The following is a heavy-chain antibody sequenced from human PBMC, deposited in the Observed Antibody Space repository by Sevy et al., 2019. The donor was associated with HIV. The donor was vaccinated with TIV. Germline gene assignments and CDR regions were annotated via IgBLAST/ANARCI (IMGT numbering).Heavy chain of an antibody. J-gene: IGHJ4*02. Sequence: SETLSLTCTVSGGSIRSGRYYWTWIRQPAGKGLEWIGRISPSRGSNFNPSMMSRVSMSIDTSKKQFSLRLTSVTAADTAVYYCARAEGDGYNYRYFDSWGPGTLVTVSS. V-gene: IGHV4-61*02. CDR2: ISPSRGS. CDR3: ARAEGDGYNYRYFDS. CDR1: GGSIRSGRYY. D-gene: IGHD5-12*01.